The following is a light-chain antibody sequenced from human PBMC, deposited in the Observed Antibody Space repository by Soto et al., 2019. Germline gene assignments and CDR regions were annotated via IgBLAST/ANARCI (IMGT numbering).Light chain of an antibody. V-gene: IGKV1-5*03. Sequence: DIRMTQSPSTLSASVGDRVTITCRASQSISDWLAWYQQKPGKAPRVLIYKASNLESGVPSRFSGSGSGTEFTLTISSLQPDDFATYYCQQYNSYSWTFGQGTKVEI. J-gene: IGKJ1*01. CDR1: QSISDW. CDR3: QQYNSYSWT. CDR2: KAS.